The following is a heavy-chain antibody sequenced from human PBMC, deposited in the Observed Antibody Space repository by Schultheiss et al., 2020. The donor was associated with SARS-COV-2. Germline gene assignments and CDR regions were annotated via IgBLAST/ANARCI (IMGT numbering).Heavy chain of an antibody. V-gene: IGHV4-4*07. Sequence: SETLSLTCAVYGGSFSGYYWSWIRQPAGKGLEWIGRIYTSGSTNYNPSLKSRVTMSVDTSKNQFSLKLSSVTAADTAVYYCARDRGEGYYFDYWGQGTLVTVSS. CDR3: ARDRGEGYYFDY. D-gene: IGHD3-10*01. CDR2: IYTSGST. J-gene: IGHJ4*02. CDR1: GGSFSGYY.